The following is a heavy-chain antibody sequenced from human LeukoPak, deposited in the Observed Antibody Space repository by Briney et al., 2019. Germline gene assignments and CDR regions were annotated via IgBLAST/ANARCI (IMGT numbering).Heavy chain of an antibody. D-gene: IGHD6-13*01. J-gene: IGHJ4*02. V-gene: IGHV1-2*02. Sequence: ASVKDSCKASGYTFTGYYMHWVRQAPGQGLEWMGWINPNSGGTNYAQKFQGRVTMTRDTSISTAYMELSRLRSDDTAVYYCARGDYRQLVLSCVYWGQGTLVTVSS. CDR3: ARGDYRQLVLSCVY. CDR2: INPNSGGT. CDR1: GYTFTGYY.